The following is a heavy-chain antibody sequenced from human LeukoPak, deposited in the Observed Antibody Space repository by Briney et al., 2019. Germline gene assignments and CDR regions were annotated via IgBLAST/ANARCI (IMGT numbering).Heavy chain of an antibody. CDR3: ARLGFGLGIAQGHFDY. D-gene: IGHD3/OR15-3a*01. CDR2: IIPIFGTA. J-gene: IGHJ4*02. V-gene: IGHV1-69*05. CDR1: GGTFSSYA. Sequence: SVKVSCKASGGTFSSYAISWVRQAPGQGLEWMGGIIPIFGTANYAQKFQGRVTITTDESTSTAYMELSSLRSEDTAVYYCARLGFGLGIAQGHFDYWGQGTLVTVSS.